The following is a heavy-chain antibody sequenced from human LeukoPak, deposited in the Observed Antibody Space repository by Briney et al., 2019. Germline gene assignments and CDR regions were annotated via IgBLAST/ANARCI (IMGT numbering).Heavy chain of an antibody. CDR2: IKQDGSEK. V-gene: IGHV3-7*03. D-gene: IGHD3-10*01. CDR1: GFTFSSYW. J-gene: IGHJ4*02. Sequence: PGGSLRLSCAASGFTFSSYWMSWVRQAPGKGLEWVANIKQDGSEKYYVDSVKGRFTISRDNAKKSLYPQMNSLRADDTAVYYCALNGSPFDYWGQGTLVTVSS. CDR3: ALNGSPFDY.